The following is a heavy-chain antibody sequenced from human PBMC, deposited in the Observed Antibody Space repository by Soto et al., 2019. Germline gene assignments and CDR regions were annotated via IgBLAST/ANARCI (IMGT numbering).Heavy chain of an antibody. CDR1: GGAFRNYA. CDR3: AASRGFYEAMDA. V-gene: IGHV1-69*01. J-gene: IGHJ6*02. D-gene: IGHD3-22*01. CDR2: VMPTFGAG. Sequence: QVQLVQSGAEVKKPGSSVKVSCTASGGAFRNYAVSWVRQAPGQGLEWMRAVMPTFGAGVYAQKFQGRLTIFADESTNTAYLNVSSLTFEDAAIYYCAASRGFYEAMDAWGQGTTLTVSS.